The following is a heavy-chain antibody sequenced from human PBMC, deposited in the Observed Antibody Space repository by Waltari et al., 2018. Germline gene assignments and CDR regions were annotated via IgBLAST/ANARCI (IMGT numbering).Heavy chain of an antibody. CDR3: ARLGPDYGDLDY. CDR1: GYSISSGYY. CDR2: IYHSGST. Sequence: QVQLQESGPGLVKPSETLSLTCAVSGYSISSGYYWGWIRQPPGKGLEWIGSIYHSGSTYYNPSLKSRVTISVDTSKNQFSLKLSSVTAADTAVYYCARLGPDYGDLDYWGQGTLVTVSS. V-gene: IGHV4-38-2*01. J-gene: IGHJ4*02. D-gene: IGHD4-17*01.